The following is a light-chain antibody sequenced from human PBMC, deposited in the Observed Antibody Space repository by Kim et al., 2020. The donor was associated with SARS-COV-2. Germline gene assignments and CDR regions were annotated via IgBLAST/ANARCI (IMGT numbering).Light chain of an antibody. CDR2: YES. V-gene: IGLV3-21*04. CDR3: QVWDSSSDHPV. J-gene: IGLJ3*02. CDR1: NIVSKS. Sequence: APGRTAMITCGGNNIVSKSVHGYQHKPGQAPGLVIYYESDRPSGIPERFSGSNSGNTATLTISRVEAGDEADYYCQVWDSSSDHPVCGGGTQLTVL.